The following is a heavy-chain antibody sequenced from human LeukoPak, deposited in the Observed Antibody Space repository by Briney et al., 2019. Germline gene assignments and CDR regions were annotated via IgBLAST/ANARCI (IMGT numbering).Heavy chain of an antibody. V-gene: IGHV1-2*02. CDR3: ARMMPGAPYTWFDP. D-gene: IGHD2-2*01. CDR2: INPNSGGT. J-gene: IGHJ5*02. Sequence: ASVKVSCKASGYTYTVYYMHWVRQAPGQGLEWMGWINPNSGGTNYAQKFQGRVTMTRDTSISTAYMELSRLRSDDTAVYYCARMMPGAPYTWFDPWGQGTLVTVSS. CDR1: GYTYTVYY.